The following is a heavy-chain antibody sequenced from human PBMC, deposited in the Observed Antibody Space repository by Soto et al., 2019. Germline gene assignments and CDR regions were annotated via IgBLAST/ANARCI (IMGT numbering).Heavy chain of an antibody. Sequence: SVKVSCKAAGYTFSSYPISWVRQAPGQGLEWMGRIIPILGIANYAQKFQGRVTITRDTSASTAYMELSSLRSEDTAVYYCARGFPLWFDPWGQGTLVTVSS. D-gene: IGHD3-3*01. J-gene: IGHJ5*02. V-gene: IGHV1-69*04. CDR1: GYTFSSYP. CDR2: IIPILGIA. CDR3: ARGFPLWFDP.